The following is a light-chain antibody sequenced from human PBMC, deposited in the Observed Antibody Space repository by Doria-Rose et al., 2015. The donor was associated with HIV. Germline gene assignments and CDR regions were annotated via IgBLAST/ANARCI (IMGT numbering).Light chain of an antibody. CDR3: QQYDSSPFT. CDR2: DAS. V-gene: IGKV3-20*01. J-gene: IGKJ3*01. CDR1: QSVTHNY. Sequence: ATLSLSPGERATLSCRASQSVTHNYLAWYQHSPGQAPRLLINDASSRATGVLDTCSGSGSGTDFTLPISRLEPEDFAVYFCQQYDSSPFTFGPGTKVDIK.